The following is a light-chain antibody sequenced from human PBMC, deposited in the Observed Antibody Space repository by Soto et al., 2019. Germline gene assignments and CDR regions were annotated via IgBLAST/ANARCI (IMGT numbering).Light chain of an antibody. CDR2: GAS. CDR3: QQYNNWPRT. CDR1: QSVISSC. J-gene: IGKJ1*01. V-gene: IGKV3-20*01. Sequence: EIVLTQSPGTLSLSPGERATLSCRASQSVISSCLAWYQQKPGQAPRLLIYGASSRATGIPDRFSGSGSGTEFTLTISSLQSEDFAVYYCQQYNNWPRTFGQGTKVDIK.